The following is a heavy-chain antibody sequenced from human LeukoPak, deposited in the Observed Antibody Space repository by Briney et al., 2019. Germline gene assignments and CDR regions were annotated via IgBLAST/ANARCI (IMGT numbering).Heavy chain of an antibody. V-gene: IGHV1-2*02. CDR1: GYTFTGYY. CDR2: INPNSGGT. D-gene: IGHD5-24*01. J-gene: IGHJ4*02. CDR3: ARGGIVEMATITDY. Sequence: ASVKVSCKASGYTFTGYYMHWVRQAPGQGLEWMGWINPNSGGTNYAQKFQGRVTMTRDTSISTAYMELSGLRSDDTAVYYCARGGIVEMATITDYWGQGTLVTVSS.